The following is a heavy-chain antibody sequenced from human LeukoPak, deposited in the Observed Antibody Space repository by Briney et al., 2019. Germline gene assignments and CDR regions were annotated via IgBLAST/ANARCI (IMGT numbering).Heavy chain of an antibody. D-gene: IGHD6-19*01. V-gene: IGHV3-23*01. CDR1: GFTFSSYA. J-gene: IGHJ6*03. Sequence: GGSLSLSCAASGFTFSSYAMSWVRQAPGKGLEWVSAISGSGGSTYYADSVKGRFTISRDNSKNTLYLQMNSLRAEDTAVYYCAKGRESSGWVYYYYMDVWGKGTTVTVSS. CDR3: AKGRESSGWVYYYYMDV. CDR2: ISGSGGST.